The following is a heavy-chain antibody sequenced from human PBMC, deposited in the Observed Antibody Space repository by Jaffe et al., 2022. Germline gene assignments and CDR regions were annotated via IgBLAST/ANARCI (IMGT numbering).Heavy chain of an antibody. D-gene: IGHD3-16*01. J-gene: IGHJ4*02. Sequence: EVQLVESGGGLVQPGRSLRLSCTASGFTFGDYAMSWFRQAPGKGLEWVGFIRSKAYGGTTEYAASVKGRFTISRDDSKSIAYLQMNSLKTEDTAVYYCTRYVDYIWGNFDYWGQGTLVTVSS. CDR3: TRYVDYIWGNFDY. CDR1: GFTFGDYA. V-gene: IGHV3-49*03. CDR2: IRSKAYGGTT.